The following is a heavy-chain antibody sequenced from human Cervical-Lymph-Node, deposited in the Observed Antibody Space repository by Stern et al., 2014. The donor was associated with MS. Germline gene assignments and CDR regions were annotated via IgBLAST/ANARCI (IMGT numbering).Heavy chain of an antibody. D-gene: IGHD2/OR15-2a*01. V-gene: IGHV3-30*03. CDR3: ARPRRPYFFRGNHHYYGMDV. CDR2: ISYDGSNE. J-gene: IGHJ6*02. CDR1: GFTFSSYG. Sequence: VQLVESGGGVVQPGRSLRLSCAASGFTFSSYGMHWVRQAPGKGLEWVTLISYDGSNEYYADSVKGRFTISRDNSKNTVYLQMNSLRPEDTAVYYCARPRRPYFFRGNHHYYGMDVWGQGTRVSVYS.